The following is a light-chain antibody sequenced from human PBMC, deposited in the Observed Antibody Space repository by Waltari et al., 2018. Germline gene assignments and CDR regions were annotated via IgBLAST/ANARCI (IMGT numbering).Light chain of an antibody. Sequence: SALTQPRSVSGSPGQSVPLPCPGTRSDVCGYNYVPRYQQHPGKAPKLMIYDVSKRPSGVPDRFSGSKSGNTASLTISGLQAEDEADYYCCSYAGSYTLGVFGGGTKLTVL. V-gene: IGLV2-11*01. CDR2: DVS. J-gene: IGLJ2*01. CDR1: RSDVCGYNY. CDR3: CSYAGSYTLGV.